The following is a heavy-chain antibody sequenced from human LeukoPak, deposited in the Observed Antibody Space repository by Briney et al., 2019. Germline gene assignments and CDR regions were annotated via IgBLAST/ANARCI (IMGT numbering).Heavy chain of an antibody. CDR1: GYSISSGYY. V-gene: IGHV4-38-2*02. J-gene: IGHJ4*02. D-gene: IGHD3-22*01. Sequence: SETLSLTYTVSGYSISSGYYWGWIRQPPGKGLEWIGSIYHSGSTYYNPSLKSRVTISVDTSKNQFSLKLSSVTAADTAVYYCARGGYYYDSSGWIDYWGQGTLVTVSS. CDR2: IYHSGST. CDR3: ARGGYYYDSSGWIDY.